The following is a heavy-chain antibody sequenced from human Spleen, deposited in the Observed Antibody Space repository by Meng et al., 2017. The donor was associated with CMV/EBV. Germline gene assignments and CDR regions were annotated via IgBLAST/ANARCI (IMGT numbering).Heavy chain of an antibody. V-gene: IGHV1-69*05. CDR2: IIPLFGTV. J-gene: IGHJ4*02. CDR1: RTTFTSYS. CDR3: ARSHTNDYGDFGY. Sequence: CKASRTTFTSYSISWVRQAPGQGLECLGRIIPLFGTVNYAQRFQGRVTITTDESTSTAYMELSSLRSDDTAMYYCARSHTNDYGDFGYWGQGTLVTVSS. D-gene: IGHD4-17*01.